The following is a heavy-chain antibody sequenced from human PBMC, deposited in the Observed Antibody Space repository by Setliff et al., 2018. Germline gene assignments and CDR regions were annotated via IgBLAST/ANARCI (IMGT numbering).Heavy chain of an antibody. CDR1: GFTFSTYW. V-gene: IGHV3-7*03. Sequence: GGSLRLSCAASGFTFSTYWMSWVRQAPGKGLEWVANIKQDGSEKYYVDSVKGRFSISRDNAKNSLYLQMSSLRSEDTAVYYCAALWFGGLFLWGQGTLVTVSS. CDR2: IKQDGSEK. D-gene: IGHD3-10*01. CDR3: AALWFGGLFL. J-gene: IGHJ4*02.